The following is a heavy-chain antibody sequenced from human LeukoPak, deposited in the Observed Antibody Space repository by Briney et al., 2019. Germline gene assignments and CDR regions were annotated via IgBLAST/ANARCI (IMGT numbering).Heavy chain of an antibody. J-gene: IGHJ4*02. CDR1: GYTFTAYY. CDR2: INPNSGGT. D-gene: IGHD6-13*01. Sequence: ASAKVSCKASGYTFTAYYIHWVRQAPGQGREWMGWINPNSGGTNYAQKFQGRVTMTKDTSISTAYMELRRLRSDDTAVYYCTRDPPYSSSWYEGYYFDYWGQGTLVTVSS. CDR3: TRDPPYSSSWYEGYYFDY. V-gene: IGHV1-2*02.